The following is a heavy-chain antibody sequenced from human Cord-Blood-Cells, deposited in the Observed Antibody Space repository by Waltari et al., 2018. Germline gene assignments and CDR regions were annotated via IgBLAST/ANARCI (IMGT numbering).Heavy chain of an antibody. CDR2: ISSSGSTI. J-gene: IGHJ4*02. V-gene: IGHV3-11*01. D-gene: IGHD3-10*01. CDR3: ARDGRFREFDY. Sequence: QLQLVESGGGLGKHGGSMRLSCAAFVFTFSAYYMSWIRQAPGKGLEWVSYISSSGSTIYYADSVKGRFTISRDNAKNSLYLQMNSLRAEDTAVYYCARDGRFREFDYWGQGTLVTVSS. CDR1: VFTFSAYY.